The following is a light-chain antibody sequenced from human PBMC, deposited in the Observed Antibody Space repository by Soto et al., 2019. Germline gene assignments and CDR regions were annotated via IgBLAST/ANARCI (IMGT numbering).Light chain of an antibody. CDR3: QQYNSYPIT. V-gene: IGKV1-5*03. Sequence: DIPMTQSPSTLSASVGDRVTITCRASQSISSWLAWYQQKPGKAPKLLIYKASILESGVPSRFSGSGSGTEFTLTISSLQSDDFETYYCQQYNSYPITFGQGTRLEIK. CDR2: KAS. J-gene: IGKJ5*01. CDR1: QSISSW.